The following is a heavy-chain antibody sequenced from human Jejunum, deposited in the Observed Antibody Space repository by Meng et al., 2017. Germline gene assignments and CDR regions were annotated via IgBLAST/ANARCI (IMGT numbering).Heavy chain of an antibody. CDR1: GDSITTNTY. Sequence: QLRLRRSGPGLVKPSGTLPLTCTCSGDSITTNTYWSWVRQSPEKGLEWIGQIDHRGSPYYNPSLKSRVTMSVDKSKSQVSLQLTSVTAADTAVYYCAKHGGYYQHYWGQGTLVTVSS. J-gene: IGHJ4*02. CDR2: IDHRGSP. CDR3: AKHGGYYQHY. D-gene: IGHD3-22*01. V-gene: IGHV4-4*02.